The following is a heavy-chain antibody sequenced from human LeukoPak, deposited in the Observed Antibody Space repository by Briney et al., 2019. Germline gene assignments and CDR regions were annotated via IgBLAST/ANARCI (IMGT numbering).Heavy chain of an antibody. CDR3: ARHERDVSLDHAFDI. Sequence: SETLSLTCTVSGCSITGYHWSWIRQPPGKGLEWIGYIYSSGSTEYKPSLKSRATISADTSKNQFSLKLRSVTAADTAVYYCARHERDVSLDHAFDIWGQGTMVTVSS. D-gene: IGHD5-24*01. J-gene: IGHJ3*02. CDR1: GCSITGYH. V-gene: IGHV4-59*08. CDR2: IYSSGST.